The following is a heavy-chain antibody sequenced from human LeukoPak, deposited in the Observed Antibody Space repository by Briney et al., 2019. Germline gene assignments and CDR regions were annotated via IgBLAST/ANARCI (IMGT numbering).Heavy chain of an antibody. CDR1: GFTFSSYS. CDR3: ARTLYYYDSSSTAAFDI. Sequence: GGSLRLSCAASGFTFSSYSMNWVRHAPGKGLEWVSSISSSSSYIYYADSVKGRFTISRDNAKNSLYLQMNSLRAEDTAVYYCARTLYYYDSSSTAAFDIWGQGTMVTVSS. V-gene: IGHV3-21*01. J-gene: IGHJ3*02. D-gene: IGHD3-22*01. CDR2: ISSSSSYI.